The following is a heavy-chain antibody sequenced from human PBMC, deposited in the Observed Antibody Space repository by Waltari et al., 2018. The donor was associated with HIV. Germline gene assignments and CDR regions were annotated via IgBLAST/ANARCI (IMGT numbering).Heavy chain of an antibody. D-gene: IGHD2-2*02. CDR3: ARVRLDCSSTSCYSYYYYYGMDV. V-gene: IGHV4-38-2*02. CDR1: GYSISSGYY. Sequence: QVQLQESGPGLVKPSETLSLTCTVSGYSISSGYYWGWIRQPPGKGLEWIGSIYHSGSTYSNPSPKIRVTISVDTSKNQFSLKLSSVTAADTAVYYCARVRLDCSSTSCYSYYYYYGMDVWGQGTTVTVSS. CDR2: IYHSGST. J-gene: IGHJ6*02.